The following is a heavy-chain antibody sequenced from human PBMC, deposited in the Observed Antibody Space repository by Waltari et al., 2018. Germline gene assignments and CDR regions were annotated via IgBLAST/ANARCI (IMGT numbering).Heavy chain of an antibody. D-gene: IGHD3-10*01. J-gene: IGHJ4*02. Sequence: QVQLVESGGGLVEPGGSLRLSCAASALAFSAYHMSWIRQVPGKGLEWVSKMSGSATNIYYADSVKGRFTISRDNAKKSLYLQMNSLRAEDTAVYYCARDSSNYGSGTYWYWGQGTLVTVSS. CDR1: ALAFSAYH. CDR3: ARDSSNYGSGTYWY. V-gene: IGHV3-11*04. CDR2: MSGSATNI.